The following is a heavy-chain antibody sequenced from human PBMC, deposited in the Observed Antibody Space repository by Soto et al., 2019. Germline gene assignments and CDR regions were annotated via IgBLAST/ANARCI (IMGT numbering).Heavy chain of an antibody. V-gene: IGHV4-59*01. CDR3: ARGGGYSYGLVIVSFDY. CDR2: IYYSGST. CDR1: GGSISSYY. J-gene: IGHJ4*02. D-gene: IGHD5-18*01. Sequence: PSETLSLTCTVSGGSISSYYWSWIRQPPGKGLEWIGYIYYSGSTNYNPSLKSRVTISVDTSKNQFSLKLSSVTAADTAVYYCARGGGYSYGLVIVSFDYWGQGTLVTVSS.